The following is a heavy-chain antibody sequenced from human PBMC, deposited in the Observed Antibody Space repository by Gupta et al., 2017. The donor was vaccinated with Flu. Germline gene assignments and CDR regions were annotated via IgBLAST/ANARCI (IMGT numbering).Heavy chain of an antibody. CDR3: TRDNGGVRGVFNY. V-gene: IGHV4-31*11. J-gene: IGHJ4*02. Sequence: QVQLQESGPGLVKPSQTLSLTCAVSAGSINSGAYYWNWIRQDPGKGLEWIGSIYYSGTTYYNPSLKSRVTTSVDTSNNQFSLKLTSVTAADTAMYYCTRDNGGVRGVFNYWGQGTLVTVSS. CDR2: IYYSGTT. D-gene: IGHD3-10*01. CDR1: AGSINSGAYY.